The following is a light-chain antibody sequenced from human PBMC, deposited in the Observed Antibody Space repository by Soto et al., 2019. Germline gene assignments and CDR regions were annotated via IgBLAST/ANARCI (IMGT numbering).Light chain of an antibody. J-gene: IGKJ2*01. Sequence: DIQMTQSPSTLSASLGDRVTITCRASQSINMWLAWYQQKPGKAPKLLIYKASFLESGVPSRLSGSGSGTDFTLTIRSLQPDDSATYYCQQYSYYPHTFGQGTKLAIK. CDR1: QSINMW. V-gene: IGKV1-5*03. CDR3: QQYSYYPHT. CDR2: KAS.